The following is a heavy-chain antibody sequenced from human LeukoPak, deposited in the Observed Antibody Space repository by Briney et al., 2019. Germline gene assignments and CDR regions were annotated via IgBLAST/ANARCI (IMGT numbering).Heavy chain of an antibody. CDR1: GFTFSSYG. V-gene: IGHV3-23*01. Sequence: GSLRLSCAASGFTFSSYGMSWVRQAPGKGLEWVSTINGGPDDNTYYADSVKGRFTISRDNSRNTLYLQMNSLRAEDTAIYFCAKDFAISLRFGEDYYGMDVWGQGTTVTVPS. CDR3: AKDFAISLRFGEDYYGMDV. J-gene: IGHJ6*02. D-gene: IGHD3-10*01. CDR2: INGGPDDNT.